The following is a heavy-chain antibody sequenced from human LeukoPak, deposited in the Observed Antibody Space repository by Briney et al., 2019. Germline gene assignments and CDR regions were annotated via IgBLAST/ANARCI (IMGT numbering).Heavy chain of an antibody. CDR1: GGSISSSSYY. CDR2: IYYSGST. Sequence: KPSETLSLTCTVSGGSISSSSYYWGWIRQPPGKGLEWIGSIYYSGSTYYNPSLKSRVTISVDTSKNQFSLKLSSVTAADTAVYYCARPNLLSGSYLGDAFDIWGQGTMVTVS. V-gene: IGHV4-39*01. J-gene: IGHJ3*02. D-gene: IGHD1-26*01. CDR3: ARPNLLSGSYLGDAFDI.